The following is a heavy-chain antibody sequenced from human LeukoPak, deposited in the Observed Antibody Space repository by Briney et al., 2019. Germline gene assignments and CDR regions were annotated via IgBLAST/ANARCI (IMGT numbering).Heavy chain of an antibody. CDR3: AKDLGVVVVAATGNAFDI. V-gene: IGHV3-23*01. CDR2: ISGSGGST. D-gene: IGHD2-15*01. Sequence: PGGSLRLSCAASGLTFSSYGMSWVRQAPGKGVEWVSAISGSGGSTYYADSVKGRFTISRDNSKNTLYLQMNSLRAEDTAVYYCAKDLGVVVVAATGNAFDIWGQGTMVTVSS. J-gene: IGHJ3*02. CDR1: GLTFSSYG.